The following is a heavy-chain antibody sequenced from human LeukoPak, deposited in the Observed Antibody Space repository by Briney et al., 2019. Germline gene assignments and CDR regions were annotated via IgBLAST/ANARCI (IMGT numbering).Heavy chain of an antibody. D-gene: IGHD2-2*03. CDR1: GYTFTGYY. CDR2: INPNSGGT. V-gene: IGHV1-2*02. CDR3: ARDGYCSSTSCYGRYYYYYYMDV. Sequence: ASVKVSCKASGYTFTGYYMHWVRQAPGQGLEWMGWINPNSGGTNYAQKFQGRVTMTRDTSISTAYMELSRLRSDDTAVYYCARDGYCSSTSCYGRYYYYYYMDVWGEGTTVTVSS. J-gene: IGHJ6*03.